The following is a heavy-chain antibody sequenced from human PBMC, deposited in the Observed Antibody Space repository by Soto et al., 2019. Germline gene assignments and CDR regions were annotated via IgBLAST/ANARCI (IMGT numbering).Heavy chain of an antibody. V-gene: IGHV4-61*08. J-gene: IGHJ5*02. Sequence: SETLSLTCTVSGGSISSGGYYWSWIRQPPGKGLEWIGYIYYSGSTNYNPSLKSRVTISVDTSKNQFSLKLSSVTAADTAVYYCARGKRDIVVVPAGANWFDPWGQGTLVTVSS. CDR1: GGSISSGGYY. CDR2: IYYSGST. CDR3: ARGKRDIVVVPAGANWFDP. D-gene: IGHD2-2*01.